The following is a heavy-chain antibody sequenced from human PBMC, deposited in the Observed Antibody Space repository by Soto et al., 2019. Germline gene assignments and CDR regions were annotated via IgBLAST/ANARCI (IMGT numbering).Heavy chain of an antibody. D-gene: IGHD3-16*02. CDR3: AKDSIMITFGGVIVSSFFDY. Sequence: GGSLRLSCAASGFSFSTYTMYWVRQAPGKGLEWVAGLSNNGLNTDYADSVKGRFTISRDNSMHTLYLQMNSLRAEDTAVYYCAKDSIMITFGGVIVSSFFDYWGQGT. CDR2: LSNNGLNT. CDR1: GFSFSTYT. V-gene: IGHV3-30-3*01. J-gene: IGHJ4*02.